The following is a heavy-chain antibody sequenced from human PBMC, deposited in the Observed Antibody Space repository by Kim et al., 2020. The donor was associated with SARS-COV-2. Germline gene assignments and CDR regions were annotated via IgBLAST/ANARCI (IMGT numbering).Heavy chain of an antibody. CDR2: IIPIFGTA. V-gene: IGHV1-69*13. CDR3: ARETLSSIVGARAHQDAFDI. CDR1: GGTFSSYA. J-gene: IGHJ3*02. Sequence: SVKVSCKASGGTFSSYAISWVRQAPGQGLEWMGGIIPIFGTANYAQKFQGRVTITADESTSTAYMELSSLRSEDTAVYYCARETLSSIVGARAHQDAFDIWGQGTMVTVSS. D-gene: IGHD1-26*01.